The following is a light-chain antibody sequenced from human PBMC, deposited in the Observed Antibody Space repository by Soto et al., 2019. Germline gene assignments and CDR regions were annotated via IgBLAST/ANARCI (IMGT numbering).Light chain of an antibody. Sequence: DIQMTQSPSTLSASVGDRVTITCRASQSISSWLAWYQQKPGKAPKLLIYKASSLESGVPSRFSGSGSGTEFTHTISSLQPDDFATYYCQQYNNYRTFGQGTKVEIK. CDR2: KAS. CDR1: QSISSW. CDR3: QQYNNYRT. J-gene: IGKJ1*01. V-gene: IGKV1-5*03.